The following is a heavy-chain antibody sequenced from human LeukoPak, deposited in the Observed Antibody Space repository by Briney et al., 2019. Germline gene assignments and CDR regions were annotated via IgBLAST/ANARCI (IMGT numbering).Heavy chain of an antibody. D-gene: IGHD1-26*01. CDR2: VSGSGGST. J-gene: IGHJ6*02. CDR1: GFTFSSYA. Sequence: GGSLRLSCAASGFTFSSYAMSWVRQPPGKGLEWVSGVSGSGGSTYYADSVKGWFTISRDNSKNTLYLQMNSLRAEDTAVYYCAKDRGSYGSYGMDVWGQGTTVTVSS. CDR3: AKDRGSYGSYGMDV. V-gene: IGHV3-23*01.